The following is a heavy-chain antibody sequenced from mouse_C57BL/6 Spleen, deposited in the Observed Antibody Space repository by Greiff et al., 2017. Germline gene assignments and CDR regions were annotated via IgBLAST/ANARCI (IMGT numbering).Heavy chain of an antibody. CDR2: INPGGGGT. V-gene: IGHV1-54*01. J-gene: IGHJ4*01. CDR1: GYAFTNYL. CDR3: ARGIDYYGSEEDAMDY. D-gene: IGHD1-1*01. Sequence: VQLQQSGAELVRPGTSVKVSCKASGYAFTNYLIEWVKQRPGQGLEWIGVINPGGGGTNYNEKFKGKATLTADKSSSTAYMQLSSLTSEDSAVYFCARGIDYYGSEEDAMDYWGQGTSVTVSS.